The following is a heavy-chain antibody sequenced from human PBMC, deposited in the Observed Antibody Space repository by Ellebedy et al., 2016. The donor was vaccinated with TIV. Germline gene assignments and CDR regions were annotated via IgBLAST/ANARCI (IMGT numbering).Heavy chain of an antibody. D-gene: IGHD5-24*01. J-gene: IGHJ4*02. Sequence: SETLSLXCTVSGGSISSYYWSWIRQPPGKGLEWIGEMNHGGSTNYNPSLKSRFTISVDTSKNQFSLRVSSMTAADTAVYYCARERRDGYNIDDPHWGQGTLVTVSS. CDR3: ARERRDGYNIDDPH. CDR1: GGSISSYY. V-gene: IGHV4-34*01. CDR2: MNHGGST.